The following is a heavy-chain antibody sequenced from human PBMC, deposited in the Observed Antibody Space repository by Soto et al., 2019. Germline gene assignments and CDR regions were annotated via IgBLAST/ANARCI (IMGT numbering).Heavy chain of an antibody. J-gene: IGHJ4*02. CDR1: GFTFSSYS. CDR3: ARDVGSGPLDY. D-gene: IGHD3-10*01. V-gene: IGHV3-21*01. CDR2: ISSSRSYI. Sequence: LRLSCAASGFTFSSYSMNWARQAPGKGLEWVSSISSSRSYIYYADSVKGRFTISRDNAKNSLYLQMNSLRAEDTPGYYCARDVGSGPLDYWGQGTMATVSS.